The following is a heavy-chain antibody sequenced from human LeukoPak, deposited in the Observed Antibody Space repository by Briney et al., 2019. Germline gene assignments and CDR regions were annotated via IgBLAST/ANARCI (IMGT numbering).Heavy chain of an antibody. J-gene: IGHJ4*02. V-gene: IGHV4-39*07. D-gene: IGHD3-9*01. Sequence: SETLSLTCTVSGGSISSSSYYWGWIRQPPGKGLEWIGSIYHSGSTYYNPSLKSRVTMSLDTSKNQFSLKVSSVTAADTAVYYCAREDILTGCDYWGQGTLVTVSS. CDR2: IYHSGST. CDR3: AREDILTGCDY. CDR1: GGSISSSSYY.